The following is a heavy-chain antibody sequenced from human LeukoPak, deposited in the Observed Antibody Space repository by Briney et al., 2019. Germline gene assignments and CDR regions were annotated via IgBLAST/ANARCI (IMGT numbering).Heavy chain of an antibody. CDR2: IGIAGDT. CDR3: ARDRGNDYLDS. V-gene: IGHV3-13*01. CDR1: GLTFSSYD. J-gene: IGHJ4*02. Sequence: GGSLRLSCAASGLTFSSYDMHWVRQTTGKGLEWVSSIGIAGDTYYPGSVKGRFTISRENAKNPLYLQMNSLRAEDTAVYYCARDRGNDYLDSWGQGTLVTVSS.